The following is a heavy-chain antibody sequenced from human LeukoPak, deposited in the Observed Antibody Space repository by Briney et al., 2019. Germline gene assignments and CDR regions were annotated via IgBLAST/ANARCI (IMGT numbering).Heavy chain of an antibody. J-gene: IGHJ6*03. CDR2: IYYSGNT. CDR1: GVSVRNYY. V-gene: IGHV4-59*02. Sequence: DPSETLFLTCAVSGVSVRNYYWTWFRQSPGKGLEWVAYIYYSGNTKYNPSLKSRVTIFVDTSTNQFSPEMNSVTAAGAAVYYCAREGLWFGELGEGYYYMDVWGKGTTVTISS. D-gene: IGHD3-10*01. CDR3: AREGLWFGELGEGYYYMDV.